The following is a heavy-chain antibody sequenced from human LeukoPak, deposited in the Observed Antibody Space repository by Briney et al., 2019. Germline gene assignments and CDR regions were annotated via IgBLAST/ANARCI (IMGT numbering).Heavy chain of an antibody. V-gene: IGHV4-61*02. CDR1: GGSISSGSYY. CDR2: IYTSGST. J-gene: IGHJ4*02. CDR3: ARVGQQLASEFDY. Sequence: SQTLSLTCTVSGGSISSGSYYWSWIRQPAGKGLEWIGRIYTSGSTNYNPSLKSRVTISVDTSKNQFSLKLSSVTAADTAVYYCARVGQQLASEFDYWGQGTLVTVSS. D-gene: IGHD6-13*01.